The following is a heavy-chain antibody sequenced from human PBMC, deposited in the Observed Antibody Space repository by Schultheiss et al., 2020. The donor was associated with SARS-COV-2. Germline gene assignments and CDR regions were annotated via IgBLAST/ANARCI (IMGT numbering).Heavy chain of an antibody. D-gene: IGHD3-10*01. V-gene: IGHV3-66*02. J-gene: IGHJ4*02. CDR3: ARGFSGSYDY. CDR1: GFSVSTNY. Sequence: GGSLRLSCAVSGFSVSTNYMSWVRQAPGKGLEWVSIIYGEPNYADSVKGRFTISRDNSDNTLYLQMNSLKTEDTAVYYCARGFSGSYDYWGQGTLVTVSS. CDR2: IYGEP.